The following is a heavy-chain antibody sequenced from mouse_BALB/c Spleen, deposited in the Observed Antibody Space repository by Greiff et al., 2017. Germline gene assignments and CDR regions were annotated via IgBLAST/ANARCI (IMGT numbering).Heavy chain of an antibody. CDR3: ARLDSLLPSY. CDR1: GFTFSSYA. CDR2: ISSGGSYT. J-gene: IGHJ3*01. D-gene: IGHD1-2*01. V-gene: IGHV5-9-3*01. Sequence: EVKVEESGGGLVKPGGSLKLSCAASGFTFSSYAMSWVRQTPEKRLEWVATISSGGSYTYYPDSVKGRFTISRDNAKNTLYLQMSSLRSEDTAMYYCARLDSLLPSYWGQGTLVTVSA.